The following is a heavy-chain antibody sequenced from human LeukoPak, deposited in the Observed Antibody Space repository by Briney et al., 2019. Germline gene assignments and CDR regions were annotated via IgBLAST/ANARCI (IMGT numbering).Heavy chain of an antibody. CDR2: ISSGGHT. Sequence: AGRSLRLSCAASAFSVGTNYMTSVRHAPGKWLEWVSLISSGGHTYYAASGKGRFSLSTDNSKNTRYLQMNSLRAEDTAVYYCAKDFVRKLLKNGPIVATVDEDHYSYMDVWGKGTTVTISS. V-gene: IGHV3-66*01. CDR1: AFSVGTNY. D-gene: IGHD5-12*01. J-gene: IGHJ6*03. CDR3: AKDFVRKLLKNGPIVATVDEDHYSYMDV.